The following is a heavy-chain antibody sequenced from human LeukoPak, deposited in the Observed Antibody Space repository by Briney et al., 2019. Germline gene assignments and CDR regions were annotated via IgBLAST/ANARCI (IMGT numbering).Heavy chain of an antibody. Sequence: GGSLRLSCAASGFTFSSYAMHWVRQTPDKGLEWVALISFDGVTTYYADSVRGRFTISRDNSKNTLFLQMNSLRGEDTAVYYCAREYSDSYGVIGHFDSWGQGTLVPVSS. CDR3: AREYSDSYGVIGHFDS. J-gene: IGHJ4*02. V-gene: IGHV3-30-3*01. CDR1: GFTFSSYA. D-gene: IGHD2-21*01. CDR2: ISFDGVTT.